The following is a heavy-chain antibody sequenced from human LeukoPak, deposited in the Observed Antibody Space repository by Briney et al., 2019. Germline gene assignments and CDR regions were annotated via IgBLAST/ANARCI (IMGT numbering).Heavy chain of an antibody. V-gene: IGHV6-1*01. Sequence: SQTLSLTCAISGDSVSSNSAAWNWIRQSPSRGLEWLGRTYYRAKWYNDYAVSVKSRITINPDTAKNQFSLQLISVPPEDTAVYYCARATPHWFDPWGQGTLVTVSS. CDR2: TYYRAKWYN. CDR1: GDSVSSNSAA. CDR3: ARATPHWFDP. J-gene: IGHJ5*02.